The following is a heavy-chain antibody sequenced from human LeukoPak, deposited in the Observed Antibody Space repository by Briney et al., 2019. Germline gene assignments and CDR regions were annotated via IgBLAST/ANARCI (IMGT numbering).Heavy chain of an antibody. Sequence: SETLSLTCTVSGGSISSYYWSWIRQPLGKGLEWIGYIYNGVNTNYNPSLKSRVTISVDASKNQFSLRLSSVTAADTAVYYCARSRAFNSGAFDPWGQGSLVTVSS. J-gene: IGHJ5*02. CDR3: ARSRAFNSGAFDP. V-gene: IGHV4-59*01. CDR1: GGSISSYY. D-gene: IGHD1-26*01. CDR2: IYNGVNT.